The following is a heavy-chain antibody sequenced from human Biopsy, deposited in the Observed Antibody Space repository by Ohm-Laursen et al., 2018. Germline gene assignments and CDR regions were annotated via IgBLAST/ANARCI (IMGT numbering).Heavy chain of an antibody. CDR1: GFTFNNYG. J-gene: IGHJ4*02. D-gene: IGHD3-22*01. V-gene: IGHV3-30*18. Sequence: SLRLSCAASGFTFNNYGMQWVRQAPGKGLEWVAFIFYDGSNTYYADSVKGRFTISRDNSRDTLYLQMSSLRAEDTAVYYCAKDLDYFDSSGYYVVDYWGQGSLVTVSS. CDR3: AKDLDYFDSSGYYVVDY. CDR2: IFYDGSNT.